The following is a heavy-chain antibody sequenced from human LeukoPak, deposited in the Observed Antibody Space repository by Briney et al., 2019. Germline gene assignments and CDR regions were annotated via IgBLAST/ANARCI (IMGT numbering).Heavy chain of an antibody. CDR3: ARDPGGSGSPLDY. J-gene: IGHJ4*02. CDR2: IKQDGSEK. V-gene: IGHV3-7*03. D-gene: IGHD3-10*01. Sequence: GGSLRLSCAASGFTFSSYWMSWVRQAPGMGLEGVADIKQDGSEKYYVDSVKGRFTISRDNAKNSLYLQMNSLRAEDTAVYYCARDPGGSGSPLDYWGQGTLVTVSS. CDR1: GFTFSSYW.